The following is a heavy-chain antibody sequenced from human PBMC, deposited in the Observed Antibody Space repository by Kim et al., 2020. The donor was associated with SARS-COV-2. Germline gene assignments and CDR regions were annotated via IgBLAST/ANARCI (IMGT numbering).Heavy chain of an antibody. CDR3: ARGSARVAVAGSYYFDY. J-gene: IGHJ4*01. D-gene: IGHD6-19*01. CDR2: INHSGST. V-gene: IGHV4-34*01. Sequence: SETLSLTCAVYGGSFSGYYWSWIRQPPGKGLEWIGEINHSGSTNYNPSLKSRVTISVDTSKNQFSLKLSSVTAADTAVYYYARGSARVAVAGSYYFDYWG. CDR1: GGSFSGYY.